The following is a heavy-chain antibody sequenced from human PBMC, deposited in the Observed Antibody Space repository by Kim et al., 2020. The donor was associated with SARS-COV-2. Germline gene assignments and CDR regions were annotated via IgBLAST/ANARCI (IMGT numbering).Heavy chain of an antibody. V-gene: IGHV4-39*07. D-gene: IGHD1-1*01. CDR2: IYSAGNT. J-gene: IGHJ2*01. CDR1: GGSITDYSVSTDNYH. CDR3: ARQNGRGLWRFVL. Sequence: SETLSLTCAVSGGSITDYSVSTDNYHWGWIRQSPGRELEWIASIYSAGNTYYSPSLRNRLSLSVDTSKNQFSLKMTSMAAADTAVYYCARQNGRGLWRFVLWGRGILVTV.